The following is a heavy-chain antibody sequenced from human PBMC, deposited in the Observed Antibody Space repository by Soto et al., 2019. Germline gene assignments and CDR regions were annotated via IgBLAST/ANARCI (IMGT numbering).Heavy chain of an antibody. V-gene: IGHV1-24*01. CDR3: ATLPDILTGYPYFDY. CDR2: FDPEDGET. D-gene: IGHD3-9*01. Sequence: ASVKVSCKVSGYTLTELSMHWVRQAPGKGLEWMGGFDPEDGETIYAQKFQGRVTMTEDTSTDTAYMELSSLRSEDTAVYYCATLPDILTGYPYFDYWGQGTLVTVSS. CDR1: GYTLTELS. J-gene: IGHJ4*02.